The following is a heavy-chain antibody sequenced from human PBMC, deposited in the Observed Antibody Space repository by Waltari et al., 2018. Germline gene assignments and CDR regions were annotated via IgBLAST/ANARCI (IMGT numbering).Heavy chain of an antibody. CDR1: GYSFTSYD. Sequence: QVHLVQSAAEVKSPGATVKVSCKTSGYSFTSYDIQWVRQATGQGPEWTGWMNPSGCDTDSAQKFQGRVTMTTNTSISTAYLHLSGLRSEDTAVYYCARAVGGAARGYYGMDVWGQGTTVTVSS. CDR2: MNPSGCDT. V-gene: IGHV1-8*01. D-gene: IGHD1-26*01. CDR3: ARAVGGAARGYYGMDV. J-gene: IGHJ6*02.